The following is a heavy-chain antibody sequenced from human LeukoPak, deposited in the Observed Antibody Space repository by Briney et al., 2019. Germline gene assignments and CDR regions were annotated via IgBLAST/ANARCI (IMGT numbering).Heavy chain of an antibody. J-gene: IGHJ4*02. CDR3: GDATSDY. CDR1: GFTFSSYN. CDR2: ISSTSDYT. V-gene: IGHV3-21*01. D-gene: IGHD1-26*01. Sequence: GGSLRLSCAASGFTFSSYNMNWVRQAPGKGLELVSSISSTSDYTYYADSVKGRFTISRDNAKNSLFLQMNSLRAEDTAVYYCGDATSDYWGQGTLVTVSS.